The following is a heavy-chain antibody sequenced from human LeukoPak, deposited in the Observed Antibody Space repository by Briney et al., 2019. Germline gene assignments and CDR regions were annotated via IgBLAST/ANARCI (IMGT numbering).Heavy chain of an antibody. V-gene: IGHV4-38-2*01. Sequence: PGGSLRLSCVASGFTFSDYYMGWIRQAPGKGLEWIGSIYYSGNTYYNASLKSQVSISIDTSKNQFSLKLTSVTAADTAVYYCARQTGSGLFILPGGQGTLVTVSS. CDR1: GFTFSDYY. J-gene: IGHJ4*02. CDR2: IYYSGNT. CDR3: ARQTGSGLFILP. D-gene: IGHD3/OR15-3a*01.